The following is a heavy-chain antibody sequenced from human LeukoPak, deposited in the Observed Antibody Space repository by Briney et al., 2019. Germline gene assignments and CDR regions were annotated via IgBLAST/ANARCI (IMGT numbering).Heavy chain of an antibody. V-gene: IGHV1-46*01. CDR1: GYTFTHYF. CDR3: ARLSTVTTSFDY. D-gene: IGHD4-17*01. J-gene: IGHJ4*02. CDR2: INPSGGST. Sequence: GASVKVSCKASGYTFTHYFIHWVRQAPGQGLEWMGIINPSGGSTTYSQKFQGRVTMTRDMSTSTVYMELSSLRSEDTAVYYCARLSTVTTSFDYWGQGTLVTVSS.